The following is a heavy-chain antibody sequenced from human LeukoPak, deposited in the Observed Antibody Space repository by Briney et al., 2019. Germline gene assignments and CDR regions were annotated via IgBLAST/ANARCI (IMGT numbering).Heavy chain of an antibody. V-gene: IGHV4-59*12. CDR2: IYYSGST. CDR1: GGSISSYY. D-gene: IGHD2-2*01. J-gene: IGHJ4*02. CDR3: ARDGEGDIVVVPAAYDY. Sequence: PSETLSLTCTVSGGSISSYYWSWIRQPPGKGLEWIGYIYYSGSTNYNPSLKSRVTISVDTSKNQFSLKLSSVTAADTAVYYCARDGEGDIVVVPAAYDYWGQGTLVTVSS.